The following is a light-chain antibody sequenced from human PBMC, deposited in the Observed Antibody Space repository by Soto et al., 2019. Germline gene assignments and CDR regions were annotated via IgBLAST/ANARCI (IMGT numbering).Light chain of an antibody. CDR3: SSYTASASYV. CDR2: DVT. Sequence: QSALTQPASVSGSPGQSITISCTGTSSDIGTYNFVSWYQQHPGKAPKLMIYDVTNRPSGVSNRFSGSKSGNTASLTISGLQAEDEADYYWSSYTASASYVFGGGTKLTVL. J-gene: IGLJ1*01. CDR1: SSDIGTYNF. V-gene: IGLV2-14*03.